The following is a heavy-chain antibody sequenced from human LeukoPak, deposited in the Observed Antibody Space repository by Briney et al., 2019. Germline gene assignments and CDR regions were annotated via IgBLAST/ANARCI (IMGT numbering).Heavy chain of an antibody. V-gene: IGHV3-21*01. Sequence: GESLRLSCAASGFTFSGYDMTWVRRAPGKGLEWVSSISFTSGYIYYADSVRGRFTISRDNAKNSLYLQMNSLRAEDTAVYYCARADCSSSTCYLRRSWFDPWGQGTLVTVSS. CDR3: ARADCSSSTCYLRRSWFDP. D-gene: IGHD2-2*01. CDR2: ISFTSGYI. J-gene: IGHJ5*02. CDR1: GFTFSGYD.